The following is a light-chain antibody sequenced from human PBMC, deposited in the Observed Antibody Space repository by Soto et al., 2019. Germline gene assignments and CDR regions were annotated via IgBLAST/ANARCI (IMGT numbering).Light chain of an antibody. V-gene: IGKV3-11*01. CDR1: QSVSSY. J-gene: IGKJ2*01. CDR3: QQRSNWAQT. CDR2: DAS. Sequence: EIVLTQSPATLSLSPGERATLSCRASQSVSSYLAWYQQKPGQAPRLLIYDASNRATGIPARFSGSGSGTDVPLTISRLEPEDFAEYYCQQRSNWAQTVGQGTKREI.